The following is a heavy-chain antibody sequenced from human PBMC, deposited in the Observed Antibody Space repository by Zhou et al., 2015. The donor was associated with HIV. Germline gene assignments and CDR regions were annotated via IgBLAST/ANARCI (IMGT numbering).Heavy chain of an antibody. D-gene: IGHD3-10*01. CDR1: GGTFSSYA. V-gene: IGHV1-69*01. Sequence: QVQLVQSGAEVKKPGSSVKVSCKASGGTFSSYAISWVRQAPGQGLEWMGGIIPIFGTANYAQKFQGRVTITADESTSTAYMELSSLRSEDTAVYYCARGGPYYYGSGSYPYYYYYMDVWGKGTTVTVSS. CDR2: IIPIFGTA. CDR3: ARGGPYYYGSGSYPYYYYYMDV. J-gene: IGHJ6*03.